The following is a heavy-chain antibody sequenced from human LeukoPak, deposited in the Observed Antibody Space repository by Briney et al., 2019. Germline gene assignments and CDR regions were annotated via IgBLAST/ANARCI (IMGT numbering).Heavy chain of an antibody. CDR3: ARGIGPILWFGELFEDTPR. J-gene: IGHJ4*02. CDR1: GGSFSGYY. D-gene: IGHD3-10*01. V-gene: IGHV4-34*01. Sequence: SETLSLTCAVYGGSFSGYYWSWIRQPPGKGLEWIGEINHSGSTNYNPSLKSRVTISVDTSKNQFSLKLSSVTAADTAVYYCARGIGPILWFGELFEDTPRWGQGTLVTVSS. CDR2: INHSGST.